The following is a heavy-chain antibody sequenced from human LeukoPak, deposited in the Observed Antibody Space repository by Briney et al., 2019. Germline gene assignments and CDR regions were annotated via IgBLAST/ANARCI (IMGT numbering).Heavy chain of an antibody. D-gene: IGHD5-24*01. J-gene: IGHJ4*02. Sequence: GGSLRLSCAASGFTFSSYGMHWVRQAPGKGLEWVAVISYDGSNKYYVYSVKGRFTISRDNSKNTLYLQMNSLRAEDTAVYYCAKDVEMATTLGFDYWGQGTLVTVSS. CDR2: ISYDGSNK. CDR1: GFTFSSYG. V-gene: IGHV3-30*18. CDR3: AKDVEMATTLGFDY.